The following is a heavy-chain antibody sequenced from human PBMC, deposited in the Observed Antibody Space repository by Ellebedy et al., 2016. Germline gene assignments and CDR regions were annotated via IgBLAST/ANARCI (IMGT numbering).Heavy chain of an antibody. CDR1: GFTFGDYG. CDR3: AREVPDSGKYFFDY. D-gene: IGHD1-26*01. V-gene: IGHV3-9*01. CDR2: ISWNSGST. J-gene: IGHJ4*02. Sequence: GGSLRLXCAAAGFTFGDYGMQWVRQAPGKGLERVSGISWNSGSTDYADSVKGRFTISRDNAKNSLYLQMDSLRADDTSVYYCAREVPDSGKYFFDYWGQGTLVTVSS.